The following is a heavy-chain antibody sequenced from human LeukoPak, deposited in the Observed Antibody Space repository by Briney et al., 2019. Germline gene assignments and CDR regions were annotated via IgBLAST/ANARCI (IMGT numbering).Heavy chain of an antibody. J-gene: IGHJ4*02. CDR1: GFTLSSYS. Sequence: GGSLRLSCAASGFTLSSYSMNWVRQAPGKGLEWVSSISGSSSYIYYAGSVKGRFTISRDNAKNSLYLQMNSLRAEDTAVYYCVLGGYDSPYLGFDYWGQGTLVTVSS. V-gene: IGHV3-21*01. D-gene: IGHD3-22*01. CDR2: ISGSSSYI. CDR3: VLGGYDSPYLGFDY.